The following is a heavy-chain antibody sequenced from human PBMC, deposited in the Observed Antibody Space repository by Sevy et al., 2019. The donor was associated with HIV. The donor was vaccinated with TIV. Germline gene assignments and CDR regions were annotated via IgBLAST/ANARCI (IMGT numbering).Heavy chain of an antibody. CDR1: GYTFTGYY. CDR2: INPNSGGT. V-gene: IGHV1-2*02. D-gene: IGHD3-10*01. Sequence: ASVKVSCKASGYTFTGYYMHWVRQAPGQGLEWMGWINPNSGGTNYVQKFQGRVTMTRDTSISTAYMELSRLRSDDTAVYYCASFGEFYYYGMDVWGQGTTVTVSS. CDR3: ASFGEFYYYGMDV. J-gene: IGHJ6*02.